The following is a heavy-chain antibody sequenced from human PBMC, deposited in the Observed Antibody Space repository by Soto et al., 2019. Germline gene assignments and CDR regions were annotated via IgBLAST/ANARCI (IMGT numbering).Heavy chain of an antibody. CDR2: IIPISGTA. V-gene: IGHV1-69*01. Sequence: QVQLVQSGAEVKKPGSSVKVSCKASGGTFSSYAISWVRQAPGQGLAWMGGIIPISGTAKDAQKFQGRDTITADESTSTAYMELSSMRSEDTAVYYCARSQGSSTSLQIYYYYYYGMDVWGQGTTVTVSS. D-gene: IGHD2-2*01. CDR3: ARSQGSSTSLQIYYYYYYGMDV. CDR1: GGTFSSYA. J-gene: IGHJ6*02.